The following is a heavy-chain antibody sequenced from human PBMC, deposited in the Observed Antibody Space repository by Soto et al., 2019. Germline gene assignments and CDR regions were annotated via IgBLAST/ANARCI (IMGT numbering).Heavy chain of an antibody. CDR3: AKDLYSGYDY. V-gene: IGHV3-23*01. D-gene: IGHD5-12*01. J-gene: IGHJ4*02. CDR1: GFTFSSYA. Sequence: GGSLRLSCAASGFTFSSYAMSWVRQAPGKGLEWVSAISGSGGSTYYTDSVKGRFTISRDNSKNTLYLRMNSLRAEDTAVYYCAKDLYSGYDYWGQGTLVTVSS. CDR2: ISGSGGST.